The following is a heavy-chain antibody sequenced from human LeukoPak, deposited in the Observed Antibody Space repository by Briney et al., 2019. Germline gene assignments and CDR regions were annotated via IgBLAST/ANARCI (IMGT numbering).Heavy chain of an antibody. J-gene: IGHJ6*02. CDR3: ARVTNYNILTGYYTPWYSGMDV. Sequence: ASVKVSCQASGYTFTSYSISWVRQAPGQGLEWMGWISAYNGNTNYAQKLQGRVTMTTDTSTSTAYMELRSLRSDDTAVYYCARVTNYNILTGYYTPWYSGMDVWGQGTTVTVSS. CDR2: ISAYNGNT. CDR1: GYTFTSYS. V-gene: IGHV1-18*01. D-gene: IGHD3-9*01.